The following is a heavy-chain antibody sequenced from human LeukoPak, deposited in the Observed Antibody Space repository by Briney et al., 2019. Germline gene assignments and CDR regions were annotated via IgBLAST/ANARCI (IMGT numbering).Heavy chain of an antibody. Sequence: ASVKVSYKASGYTFTGYYMHWVRQAPGQGLEWMGWINPNSGGTNYAQKFQGRVTMTRDTSISTAYMELSRLRSDDTAVYYCARVSSSSWYVDYYGMDVWGQGTTVTVSS. CDR1: GYTFTGYY. V-gene: IGHV1-2*02. J-gene: IGHJ6*02. CDR3: ARVSSSSWYVDYYGMDV. D-gene: IGHD6-13*01. CDR2: INPNSGGT.